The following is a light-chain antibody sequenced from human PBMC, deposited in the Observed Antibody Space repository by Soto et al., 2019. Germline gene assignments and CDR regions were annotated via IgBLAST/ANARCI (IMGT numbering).Light chain of an antibody. J-gene: IGKJ2*01. CDR3: QQLHSYPYT. CDR2: SAS. Sequence: IQLTQSPASLSASVGDRVTITCRASKGMSTYLAWYQQKPGKAPKLLIYSASTLQSGVPSRFSGSGSGPDFTLTISSLQPEDFATYYCQQLHSYPYTFGQGTNLEIK. V-gene: IGKV1-9*01. CDR1: KGMSTY.